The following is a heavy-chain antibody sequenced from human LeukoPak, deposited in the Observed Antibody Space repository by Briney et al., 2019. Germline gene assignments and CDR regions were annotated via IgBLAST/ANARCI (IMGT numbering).Heavy chain of an antibody. J-gene: IGHJ4*02. CDR3: ARMADYYDFDY. CDR1: GGSFSGYY. V-gene: IGHV4-34*01. CDR2: INHSGST. D-gene: IGHD3-22*01. Sequence: SETLSLTCAVYGGSFSGYYWSWIRQPPGKGLEWIGEINHSGSTNYNPSLKSRVTISVDTSKNRFSLKLSSVTAADTAVYYCARMADYYDFDYWGQGTLVTVSS.